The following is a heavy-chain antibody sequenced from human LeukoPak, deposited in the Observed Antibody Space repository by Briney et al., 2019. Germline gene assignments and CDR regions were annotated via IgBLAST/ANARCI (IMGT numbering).Heavy chain of an antibody. J-gene: IGHJ3*02. CDR2: ISNSGDII. Sequence: KPGGSLRLSCAASGLIFSDYYINWIRQAPGKGLEWLSYISNSGDIISYADSVKGRFTIFRDNAKNSLYLQMNSLRAEDTAVYYCARETLGVTAFDIWGQGTMVTVSS. CDR1: GLIFSDYY. V-gene: IGHV3-11*01. CDR3: ARETLGVTAFDI. D-gene: IGHD2-21*02.